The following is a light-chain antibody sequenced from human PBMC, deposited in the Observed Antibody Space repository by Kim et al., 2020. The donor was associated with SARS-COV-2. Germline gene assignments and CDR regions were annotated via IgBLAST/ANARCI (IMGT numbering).Light chain of an antibody. CDR1: QRVSNW. CDR3: QQYQTYSST. V-gene: IGKV1-5*01. J-gene: IGKJ2*01. CDR2: DAS. Sequence: DIQMTQSPSTLSASVGDRVTITCRASQRVSNWLAWYQHKPGKAPNLLIYDASSLESGVPSRFSGRGSGTEFTLTITNLQPDDFATYYCQQYQTYSSTFGQGTKLEI.